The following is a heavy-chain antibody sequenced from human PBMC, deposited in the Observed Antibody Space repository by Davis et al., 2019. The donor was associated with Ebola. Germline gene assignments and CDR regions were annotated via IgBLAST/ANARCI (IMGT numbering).Heavy chain of an antibody. CDR3: AKAGESNWIHFDY. D-gene: IGHD1-20*01. Sequence: GGSLRLSCAVSGFPFSSYFMDWVRLTPGKGLEWVGLSRNKENRYSTEYAASVRGRFTISRDDSKESLYLQMNSLRTEDTAVYYCAKAGESNWIHFDYWGQGTLVTVSS. V-gene: IGHV3-72*01. CDR2: SRNKENRYST. CDR1: GFPFSSYF. J-gene: IGHJ4*02.